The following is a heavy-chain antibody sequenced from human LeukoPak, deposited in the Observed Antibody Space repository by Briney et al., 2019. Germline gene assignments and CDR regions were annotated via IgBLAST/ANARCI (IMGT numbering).Heavy chain of an antibody. CDR3: AKDSSPQRYGSLDY. D-gene: IGHD4-17*01. CDR1: GFTFSSYA. V-gene: IGHV3-23*01. CDR2: ISGSGGST. J-gene: IGHJ4*02. Sequence: GGSLRLSCAASGFTFSSYAMSWVRQAPGKGLEWVSAISGSGGSTYYADSVKGRFTISRDNSKNTLYLQMNSLRAEDTAVYYCAKDSSPQRYGSLDYWGQGTLVTVSS.